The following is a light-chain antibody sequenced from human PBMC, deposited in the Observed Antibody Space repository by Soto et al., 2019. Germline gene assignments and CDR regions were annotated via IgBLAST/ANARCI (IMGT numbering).Light chain of an antibody. CDR1: HDISTY. Sequence: DIQMTQSPSSLSASVGDRVTITCQASHDISTYLNWYHQKPGKAPKLLIYDASNLETGVPSRFSGSGSGTDFTFTISSLQPEDSATYYCQQYNNLLITFGPGTRLEIK. CDR3: QQYNNLLIT. CDR2: DAS. J-gene: IGKJ5*01. V-gene: IGKV1-33*01.